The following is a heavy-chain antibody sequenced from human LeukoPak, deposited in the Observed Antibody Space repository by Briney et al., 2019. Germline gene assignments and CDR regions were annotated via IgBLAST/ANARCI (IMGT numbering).Heavy chain of an antibody. J-gene: IGHJ4*02. CDR3: AEGLEVATINRPGDY. V-gene: IGHV3-23*01. CDR1: GFTFSSYA. D-gene: IGHD5-12*01. CDR2: ISGSGGST. Sequence: QPGGSLRLSCAASGFTFSSYAMSWVRQAPGKGLEWVSAISGSGGSTYYADSVKGRFTISRDNSKNTLYLQMNSLRAEDTAVYYCAEGLEVATINRPGDYWGQGTQVTVSS.